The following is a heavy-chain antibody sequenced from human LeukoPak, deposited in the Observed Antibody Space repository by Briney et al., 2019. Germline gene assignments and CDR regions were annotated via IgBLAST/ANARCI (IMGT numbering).Heavy chain of an antibody. CDR1: GFTFDDYA. V-gene: IGHV3-9*03. CDR2: ISWNSGSI. Sequence: GRSLRLSCAASGFTFDDYAMHWVRQAPVKGLEWVSGISWNSGSIAYADSVKGRFTISRDNAKNSLYLQMNSLRAADMALYYCAKGSNVVVTGTPDSWGQGTLVTVSS. CDR3: AKGSNVVVTGTPDS. J-gene: IGHJ4*02. D-gene: IGHD2-15*01.